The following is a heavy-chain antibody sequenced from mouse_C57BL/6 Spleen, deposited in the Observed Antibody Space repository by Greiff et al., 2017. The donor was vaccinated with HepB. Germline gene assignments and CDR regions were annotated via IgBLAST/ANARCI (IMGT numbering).Heavy chain of an antibody. CDR2: IDPSDSYT. CDR1: GYTFTSYW. Sequence: QVQLQQPGAELVMPGASVKLSCKASGYTFTSYWMHWVKQRPGQGLEWIGEIDPSDSYTNYNQKFKGKSTLTVDKSSSTAYVQLSSLTSEDSAVYYCARTNWVYFDYWGQGTTLTVSS. J-gene: IGHJ2*01. CDR3: ARTNWVYFDY. V-gene: IGHV1-69*01. D-gene: IGHD4-1*01.